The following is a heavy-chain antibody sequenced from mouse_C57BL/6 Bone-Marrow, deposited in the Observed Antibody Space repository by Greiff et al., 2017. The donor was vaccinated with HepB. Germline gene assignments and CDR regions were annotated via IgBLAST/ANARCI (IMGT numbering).Heavy chain of an antibody. D-gene: IGHD1-1*01. V-gene: IGHV14-4*01. Sequence: EVQLQQSGAELVRPGASVKLSCTASGFNIKDDYMHWVKPRPEQGLEWIGWIDPENGDTEYASKFQGKATITADTSSNTAYLQLSSLTSEDTAVYYCTTYYYVFAYWGQGTLVTVSA. J-gene: IGHJ3*01. CDR1: GFNIKDDY. CDR3: TTYYYVFAY. CDR2: IDPENGDT.